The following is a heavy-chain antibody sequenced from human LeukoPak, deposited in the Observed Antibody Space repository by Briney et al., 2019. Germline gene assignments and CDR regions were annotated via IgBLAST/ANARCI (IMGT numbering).Heavy chain of an antibody. Sequence: GGSLRLSCVAGGFTFSSYEMNWVRQAPGKGLEWVSSISSSSSYIYYADSLKGRFTISRDNAKNSLSLQMNSLRAEDTAVYYCARGRQNSGSYSDAFDIWGQGTVVTVSS. J-gene: IGHJ3*02. CDR3: ARGRQNSGSYSDAFDI. CDR1: GFTFSSYE. CDR2: ISSSSSYI. D-gene: IGHD1-26*01. V-gene: IGHV3-21*01.